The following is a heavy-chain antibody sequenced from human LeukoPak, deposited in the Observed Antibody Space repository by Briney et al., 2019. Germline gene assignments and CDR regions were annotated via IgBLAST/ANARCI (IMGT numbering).Heavy chain of an antibody. CDR1: GFTFSTYA. D-gene: IGHD1-1*01. Sequence: GGSLRLSCVPSGFTFSTYAMSWVRQAPGKGLEWVSTIRGSGGITYYADSVKGRFTISRDNSKNTLYLQMNSLRADDTAIYYCAKGGRAERTDDWGQGTLVTVS. CDR2: IRGSGGIT. CDR3: AKGGRAERTDD. J-gene: IGHJ4*02. V-gene: IGHV3-23*01.